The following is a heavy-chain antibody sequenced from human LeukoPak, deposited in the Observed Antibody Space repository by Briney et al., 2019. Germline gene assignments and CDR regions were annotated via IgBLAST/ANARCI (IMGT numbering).Heavy chain of an antibody. V-gene: IGHV3-30-3*01. J-gene: IGHJ3*02. D-gene: IGHD3-10*01. CDR1: GFTFSAYF. CDR2: IASDGSHT. CDR3: ARERQDTIVHSGAFDI. Sequence: PGRSLRLSCEASGFTFSAYFMHWVRQAPGKGLEWVAVIASDGSHTFYVESVKGRFTISRDNSKNTLYLQMNSLRAEDTAVYFCARERQDTIVHSGAFDIRGQGTMVNVSS.